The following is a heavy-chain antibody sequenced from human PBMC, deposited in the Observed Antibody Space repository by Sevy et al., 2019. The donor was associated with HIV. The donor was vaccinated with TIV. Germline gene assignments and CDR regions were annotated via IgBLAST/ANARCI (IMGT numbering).Heavy chain of an antibody. J-gene: IGHJ4*02. V-gene: IGHV3-48*01. CDR1: GFSFSSYS. Sequence: GGSLRLSCGASGFSFSSYSMNWVRQAPGKGLEWVSYITRSDSARDYADSVKGRFIISRDNARNSLFLQMNNLRVEDTAMYYCVRTVSGSYRYDDYWGQGTLVTVSS. CDR3: VRTVSGSYRYDDY. D-gene: IGHD3-16*02. CDR2: ITRSDSAR.